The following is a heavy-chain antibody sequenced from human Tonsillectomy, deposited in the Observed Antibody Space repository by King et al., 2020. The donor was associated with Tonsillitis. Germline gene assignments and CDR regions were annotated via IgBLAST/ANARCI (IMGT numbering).Heavy chain of an antibody. CDR2: ISGSGSDT. J-gene: IGHJ6*02. CDR3: AKDRDFWSPHGMDV. D-gene: IGHD3-3*01. CDR1: GFTFSSYA. V-gene: IGHV3-23*04. Sequence: VQLVESGGGLIQPGGSLRLSCAASGFTFSSYAMNWVRQAPGKGLEWVSGISGSGSDTYYADSVEGRFAISRDNSKNTLYLQMHSLRAEDTAVYYCAKDRDFWSPHGMDVWGQGTTVTVSS.